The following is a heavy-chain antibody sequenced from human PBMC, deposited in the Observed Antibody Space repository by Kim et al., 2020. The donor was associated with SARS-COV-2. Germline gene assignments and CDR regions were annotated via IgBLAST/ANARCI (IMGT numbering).Heavy chain of an antibody. CDR3: VKDGSHVRFAQFDN. V-gene: IGHV3-9*01. Sequence: HADSAKGRFTITRDNARNSRFLQMNSLRPDDTAFYYCVKDGSHVRFAQFDNWGQGTLVTVSS. D-gene: IGHD3-10*01. J-gene: IGHJ4*02.